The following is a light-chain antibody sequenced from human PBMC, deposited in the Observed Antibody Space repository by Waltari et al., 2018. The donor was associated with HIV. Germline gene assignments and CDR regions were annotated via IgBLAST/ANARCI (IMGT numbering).Light chain of an antibody. CDR2: AAS. Sequence: DIQLTQSPSFLSASVGDRVTITCQASQGISMYLAWYQQKPGKAPKFLIYAASTLQSGVPLRCSGSGAGTEFTRTISRMQPEDSATYYGQQLDSYPLAVGPGTRV. CDR3: QQLDSYPLA. J-gene: IGKJ3*01. CDR1: QGISMY. V-gene: IGKV1-9*01.